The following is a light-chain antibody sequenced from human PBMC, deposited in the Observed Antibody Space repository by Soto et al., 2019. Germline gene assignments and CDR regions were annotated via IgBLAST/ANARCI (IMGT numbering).Light chain of an antibody. V-gene: IGLV2-18*02. Sequence: QSVLTQPPSVSGSPGQSVIISCTGTSSDVGSYNRVSWYQQPPGTAPKLMIYEVSNRPSGVPDRFSGSKSGNTASLTISGLQAEDEADYYCSSYTSSSTLVFGGGTQLTVL. CDR1: SSDVGSYNR. J-gene: IGLJ2*01. CDR2: EVS. CDR3: SSYTSSSTLV.